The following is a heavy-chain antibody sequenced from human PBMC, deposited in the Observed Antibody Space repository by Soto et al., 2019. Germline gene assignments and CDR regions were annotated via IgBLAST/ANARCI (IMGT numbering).Heavy chain of an antibody. D-gene: IGHD3-22*01. CDR1: GGSFSGHY. Sequence: SETISLTWTVEGGSFSGHYGSWIRQPPGKGLEWIGEINHGGSTYYNPSLNSRVTLSIDMTNNHVSLILNSVTAADTAVYYCARVGPWVPYYYDSSPYTFENWFDPLGQGTLVTVSS. J-gene: IGHJ5*02. V-gene: IGHV4-34*01. CDR3: ARVGPWVPYYYDSSPYTFENWFDP. CDR2: INHGGST.